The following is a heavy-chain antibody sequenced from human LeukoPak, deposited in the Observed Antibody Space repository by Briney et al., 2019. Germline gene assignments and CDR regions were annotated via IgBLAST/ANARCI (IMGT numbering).Heavy chain of an antibody. CDR3: ARDERYDSSGYPFDY. Sequence: ASVKVSCKASGYTFTGYFIHWVRQAPGQGLEWMGWINPNSGGTNYAQKFQGRVTMTRDTSISTAYMELSRLRSDDTAVYYCARDERYDSSGYPFDYWGQGTLSPSPQ. J-gene: IGHJ4*02. D-gene: IGHD3-22*01. CDR1: GYTFTGYF. CDR2: INPNSGGT. V-gene: IGHV1-2*02.